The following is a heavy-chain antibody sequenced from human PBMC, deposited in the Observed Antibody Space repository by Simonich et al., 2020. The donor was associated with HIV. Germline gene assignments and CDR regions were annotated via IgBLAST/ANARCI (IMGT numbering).Heavy chain of an antibody. CDR2: IYYSGST. CDR3: ARLTGTTPGGVDY. Sequence: QLQLQESGPGLVKPSETLSLTCTVSGGSISSSSYYWGWIRQPPGKGLEWIGSIYYSGSTSYNPSLKSRVTISVDTSKNQFSLKLSSVTAADTAVYYCARLTGTTPGGVDYWGQGTLVTVSS. J-gene: IGHJ4*02. V-gene: IGHV4-39*01. D-gene: IGHD1-20*01. CDR1: GGSISSSSYY.